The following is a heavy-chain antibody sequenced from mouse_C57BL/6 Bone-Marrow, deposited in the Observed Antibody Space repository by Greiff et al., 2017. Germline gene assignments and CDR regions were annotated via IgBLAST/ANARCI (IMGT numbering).Heavy chain of an antibody. CDR1: GFSFNTYA. CDR2: IRSKSNNYAT. V-gene: IGHV10-1*01. D-gene: IGHD2-4*01. Sequence: EVMLVESGGGLVQPKGSLKLSCAASGFSFNTYAMNWVRQAPGKGLEWVARIRSKSNNYATYYADSVKDRFTISRDDSESMLYLQMNNLKTEDTAMYYCVSPYYDYPWFAYWGQGTLVTVSA. J-gene: IGHJ3*01. CDR3: VSPYYDYPWFAY.